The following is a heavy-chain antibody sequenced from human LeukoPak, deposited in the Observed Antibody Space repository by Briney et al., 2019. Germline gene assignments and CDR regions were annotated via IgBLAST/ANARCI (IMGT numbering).Heavy chain of an antibody. V-gene: IGHV4-39*07. J-gene: IGHJ6*03. CDR3: ARRPSPSSRSGSYYKGYYYYYMDV. CDR1: GGSISTSNYY. D-gene: IGHD3-10*01. Sequence: PSETLSLTCTVSGGSISTSNYYWGWIRQPPGKGLEWIGNIFYSGSTYYSPSLRSRVTISLDTSRNQFSLKLSSVTAADTAVYYCARRPSPSSRSGSYYKGYYYYYMDVWGKGTTVTISS. CDR2: IFYSGST.